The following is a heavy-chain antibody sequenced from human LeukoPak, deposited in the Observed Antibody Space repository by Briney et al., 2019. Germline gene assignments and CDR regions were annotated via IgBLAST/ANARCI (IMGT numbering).Heavy chain of an antibody. D-gene: IGHD5-18*01. J-gene: IGHJ4*02. V-gene: IGHV1-69*05. Sequence: ASVKVSCKASGGTFSSYAISWVRQAPGQGLEWMGGIIPIFGTANYAQKFQGRVTITTDESTSTAYMELSSLRSEDTAVYYCARDVGYSYGYDYWGQGTLDTVSS. CDR1: GGTFSSYA. CDR3: ARDVGYSYGYDY. CDR2: IIPIFGTA.